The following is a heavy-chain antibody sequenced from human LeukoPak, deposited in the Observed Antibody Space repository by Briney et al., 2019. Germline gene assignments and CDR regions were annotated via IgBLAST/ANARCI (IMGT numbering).Heavy chain of an antibody. CDR3: ARDKGAGSDYYYYGMDV. J-gene: IGHJ6*02. CDR2: INPSGGST. CDR1: GYTFTSYY. Sequence: GASVKVSCKASGYTFTSYYMHWVRQAPGQGLEWMGIINPSGGSTSYAQKFQGRVTMTRDTSTSTVYMELSSLRSEDTTVYYCARDKGAGSDYYYYGMDVWGQGTTVTVSS. D-gene: IGHD3-10*01. V-gene: IGHV1-46*01.